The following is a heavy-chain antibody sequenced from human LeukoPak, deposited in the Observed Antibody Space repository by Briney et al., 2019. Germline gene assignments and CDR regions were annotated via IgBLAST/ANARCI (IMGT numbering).Heavy chain of an antibody. Sequence: GGSLRLSCAASGFTFSSYWMSWVRQAPGKGLEWVANIKQDGSEKYYVDSVKGRFTISRDNAKNSLYLQMNSLRAEDTAVYYCASIVGDYDILTGYYKTHFDYWGQGTLVTVSS. V-gene: IGHV3-7*01. CDR2: IKQDGSEK. J-gene: IGHJ4*02. CDR3: ASIVGDYDILTGYYKTHFDY. D-gene: IGHD3-9*01. CDR1: GFTFSSYW.